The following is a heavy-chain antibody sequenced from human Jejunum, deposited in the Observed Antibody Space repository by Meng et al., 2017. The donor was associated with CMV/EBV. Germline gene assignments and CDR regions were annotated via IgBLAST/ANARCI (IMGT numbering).Heavy chain of an antibody. V-gene: IGHV5-51*01. CDR1: GYSFSNDW. CDR2: IYPSDSDT. CDR3: AKTAPYRGLSSPFDY. D-gene: IGHD1-26*01. J-gene: IGHJ4*02. Sequence: SGYSFSNDWIAWVRQMPGRGLEWMGIIYPSDSDTRYSPSFQGQVTISVDKSITTAYLQWTSLKASDTAMYYCAKTAPYRGLSSPFDYWGQGTLVTVSS.